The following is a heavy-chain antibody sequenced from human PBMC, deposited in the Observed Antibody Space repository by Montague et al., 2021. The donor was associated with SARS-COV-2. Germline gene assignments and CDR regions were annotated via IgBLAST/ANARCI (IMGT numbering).Heavy chain of an antibody. Sequence: SETLSLTCAVYGESFNGFFWSWIRQPPGKGLEWIAEINDRGVTNYNYNPSLGSRVTISADTSKNQFSLKLRSVTAADTAVYYCARWDPQTLTVISLRGKSANDYWGQGTLVTVSS. V-gene: IGHV4-34*01. CDR3: ARWDPQTLTVISLRGKSANDY. CDR2: INDRGVTNY. J-gene: IGHJ4*02. CDR1: GESFNGFF. D-gene: IGHD4-11*01.